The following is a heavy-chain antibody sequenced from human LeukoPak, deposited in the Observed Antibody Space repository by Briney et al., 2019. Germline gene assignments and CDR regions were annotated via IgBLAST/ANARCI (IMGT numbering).Heavy chain of an antibody. CDR1: GFTFSNAW. D-gene: IGHD6-13*01. CDR2: IKSKTDGGTT. J-gene: IGHJ4*02. CDR3: TTKYTSSWSPTN. Sequence: GGSLRLSCAASGFTFSNAWMTWVRQAPGKGLEWVGRIKSKTDGGTTDYAALVKGRFTISRDDSKNTLYLQMNSLKTEDTAVYYCTTKYTSSWSPTNWGQGTPVTVSS. V-gene: IGHV3-15*01.